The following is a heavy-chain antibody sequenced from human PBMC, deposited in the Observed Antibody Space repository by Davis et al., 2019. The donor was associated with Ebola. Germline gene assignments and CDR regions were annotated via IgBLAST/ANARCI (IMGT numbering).Heavy chain of an antibody. CDR2: IYSGGST. CDR3: AKGARVRGYSDYYYYYYMDV. V-gene: IGHV3-53*05. J-gene: IGHJ6*03. CDR1: GFTVSSNY. Sequence: GESLKISCAASGFTVSSNYMSWVRQAPGKGLEWVSVIYSGGSTYYADSVKGRFTISRDNSKNTLYLQMQMNSLRPEDTAVYYCAKGARVRGYSDYYYYYYMDVWGQGTTVTVSS. D-gene: IGHD5-12*01.